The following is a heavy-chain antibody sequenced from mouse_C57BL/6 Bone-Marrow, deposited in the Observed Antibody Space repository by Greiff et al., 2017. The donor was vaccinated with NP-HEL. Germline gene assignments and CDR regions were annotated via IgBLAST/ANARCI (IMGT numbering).Heavy chain of an antibody. D-gene: IGHD1-1*02. Sequence: VQVVESGPGLVQPSQSLSITCTVSGFSLTSYGVHWVRQSPGKGLEWLGVIWSGGSTDYNAAFISRLSISKDNSKSQVFFKMNSLQADDTAIYYCARNSYGWPHYYAMDYWGQGTSVTVSS. J-gene: IGHJ4*01. CDR3: ARNSYGWPHYYAMDY. V-gene: IGHV2-2*01. CDR1: GFSLTSYG. CDR2: IWSGGST.